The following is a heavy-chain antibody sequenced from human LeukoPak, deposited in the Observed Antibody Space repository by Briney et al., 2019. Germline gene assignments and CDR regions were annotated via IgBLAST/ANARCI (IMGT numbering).Heavy chain of an antibody. J-gene: IGHJ4*02. Sequence: SVKVSCKASGGTFSSYAISWVRPAPGQGLEWMGGIIPIFGTANYAQKFQGRVTSTTDESTSSAYMELSSLRSEDTAVYYCARAEGYKSPWLWGQGTLVTVSS. V-gene: IGHV1-69*05. CDR1: GGTFSSYA. CDR3: ARAEGYKSPWL. D-gene: IGHD5-18*01. CDR2: IIPIFGTA.